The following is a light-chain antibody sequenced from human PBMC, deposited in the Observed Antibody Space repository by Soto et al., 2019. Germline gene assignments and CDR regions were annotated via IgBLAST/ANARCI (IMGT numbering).Light chain of an antibody. CDR2: EGS. Sequence: QSALTQPASVSGSPGQSITISCTGTSSDVGSYNLVSWYQHHPGKTPKLMIYEGSRRPSGVSNRFSASKSGNTASLTISGLQAEGEAEYYCCSYETSSTYVFGSGTK. CDR1: SSDVGSYNL. J-gene: IGLJ1*01. V-gene: IGLV2-23*01. CDR3: CSYETSSTYV.